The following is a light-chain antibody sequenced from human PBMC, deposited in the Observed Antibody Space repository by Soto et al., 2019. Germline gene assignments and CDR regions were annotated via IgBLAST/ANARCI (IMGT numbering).Light chain of an antibody. CDR3: SSYTDSSNYV. CDR1: SSDVGAYTS. CDR2: QVT. V-gene: IGLV2-14*01. J-gene: IGLJ1*01. Sequence: QSVLTQPASVSGSPGQSITISCTGTSSDVGAYTSVSWYQHHPDKAPKLMIYQVTNRPSGVSNRFSGSRSGNTASLTISGLQAEDEADYYCSSYTDSSNYVFGTGTKVTVL.